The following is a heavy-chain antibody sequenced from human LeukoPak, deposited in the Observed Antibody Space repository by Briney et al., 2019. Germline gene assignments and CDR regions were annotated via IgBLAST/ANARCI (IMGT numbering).Heavy chain of an antibody. CDR2: THSYNGNT. D-gene: IGHD1-26*01. J-gene: IGHJ4*02. V-gene: IGHV1-18*01. Sequence: ASVKVSCKASGYTFINYVISWGPEAPGQGREWMGWTHSYNGNTHYAQKLQRRVTITTDTSTSTPYMERRRPKSGDTAVYYCARGWELDSWGQGTLDSVPS. CDR1: GYTFINYV. CDR3: ARGWELDS.